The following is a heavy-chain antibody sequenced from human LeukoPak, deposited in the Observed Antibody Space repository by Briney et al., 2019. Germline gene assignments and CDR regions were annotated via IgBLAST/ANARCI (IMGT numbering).Heavy chain of an antibody. Sequence: SETLSLTCTVSGGSISSYYWSWIRQPPGKGLEWIGYIYYSGSTNYNPSLKSRVTISVDTSKNQFSLKLRSVTAADTAVYYCARDLGPGNWFDPWGQGTLVTVSS. CDR3: ARDLGPGNWFDP. J-gene: IGHJ5*02. CDR2: IYYSGST. D-gene: IGHD1-1*01. V-gene: IGHV4-59*01. CDR1: GGSISSYY.